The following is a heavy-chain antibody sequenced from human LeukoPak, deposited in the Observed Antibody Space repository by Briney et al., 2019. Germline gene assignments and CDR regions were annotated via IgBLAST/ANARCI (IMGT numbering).Heavy chain of an antibody. CDR1: GFTFSSNW. Sequence: GGSLRLSCAASGFTFSSNWMHWVRQAPGKGLVWVSRVKGDGSSSSYADSVKGRFTISRDNAKNTLFLQMNSLRAEDTAVYYCVRDGVGAPPFDYWGQGTLVTVSS. V-gene: IGHV3-74*01. D-gene: IGHD1-26*01. CDR3: VRDGVGAPPFDY. J-gene: IGHJ4*02. CDR2: VKGDGSSS.